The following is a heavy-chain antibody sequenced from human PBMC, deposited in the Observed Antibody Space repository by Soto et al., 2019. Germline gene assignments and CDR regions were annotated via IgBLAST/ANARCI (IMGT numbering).Heavy chain of an antibody. J-gene: IGHJ6*02. Sequence: EASVKVSCKASGGTFSSYAISWVRQAPGQGLEWMGGIIPIFGTANYAQKFQGRVTITVDDSTSTAYMELSSLSSEDTAVYYCARALRGYDVYGMDVWGQGTTVTVSS. CDR3: ARALRGYDVYGMDV. D-gene: IGHD3-22*01. CDR2: IIPIFGTA. CDR1: GGTFSSYA. V-gene: IGHV1-69*13.